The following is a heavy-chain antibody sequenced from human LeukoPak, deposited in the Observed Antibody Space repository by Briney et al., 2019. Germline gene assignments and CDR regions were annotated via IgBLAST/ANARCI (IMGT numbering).Heavy chain of an antibody. CDR2: ISSRSITI. Sequence: GGSLRLSCIASGFNFSDYYMSWIRLTPGEGLEWLSYISSRSITIYYVDPVKGRFTISRDDAKNSLSLQMNNLRAEDTALYYCVRGRDYVGVAASLDLWGRGSLVTVS. CDR1: GFNFSDYY. V-gene: IGHV3-11*01. D-gene: IGHD4-17*01. J-gene: IGHJ5*02. CDR3: VRGRDYVGVAASLDL.